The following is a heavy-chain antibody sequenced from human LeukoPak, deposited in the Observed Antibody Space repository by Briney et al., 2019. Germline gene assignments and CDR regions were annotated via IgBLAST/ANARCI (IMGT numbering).Heavy chain of an antibody. CDR1: GYTFTSYY. CDR2: INPSGGST. D-gene: IGHD3-22*01. CDR3: ARDRAGDSSGYYRSLRYFDL. J-gene: IGHJ2*01. V-gene: IGHV1-46*01. Sequence: GASVKVSCKASGYTFTSYYMHWVRQAPGQGLEWMGIINPSGGSTSYAQKFQGRVTMTRDTSTSTVYMELSSLRSEDTAVYYCARDRAGDSSGYYRSLRYFDLWGRGTLVTVSS.